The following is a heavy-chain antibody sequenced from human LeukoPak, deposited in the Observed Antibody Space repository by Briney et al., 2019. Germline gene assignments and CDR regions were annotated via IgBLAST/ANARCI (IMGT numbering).Heavy chain of an antibody. CDR3: AKGISGDGVNFERGKDS. J-gene: IGHJ4*02. CDR2: VSGNGGGT. D-gene: IGHD5-24*01. V-gene: IGHV3-23*01. CDR1: GFTFNKHI. Sequence: XGGSLRLSCVASGFTFNKHIMSWVRQPPGKGLEWVAAVSGNGGGTYYADLTLGRFDISRDNSKNTIYLQMDRLTPEDTAVYYCAKGISGDGVNFERGKDSWGQGTLLTV.